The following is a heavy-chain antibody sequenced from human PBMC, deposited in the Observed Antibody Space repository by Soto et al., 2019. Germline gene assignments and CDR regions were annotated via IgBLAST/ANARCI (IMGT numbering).Heavy chain of an antibody. V-gene: IGHV3-30*18. CDR1: GFTFSSYG. J-gene: IGHJ6*02. D-gene: IGHD5-18*01. CDR3: AKEWDSYGYYYYYGMDV. CDR2: ISYDGSNK. Sequence: GGSLRLSCAASGFTFSSYGMHWVRQAPGKGLEWVAVISYDGSNKYYADSVKGRFTISRDNSKNTLYLQMNSLRAEDTAVYYCAKEWDSYGYYYYYGMDVWGQGTXVTVSS.